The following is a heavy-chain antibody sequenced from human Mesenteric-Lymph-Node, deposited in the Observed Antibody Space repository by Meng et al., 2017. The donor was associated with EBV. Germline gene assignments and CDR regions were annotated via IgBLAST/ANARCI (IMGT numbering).Heavy chain of an antibody. CDR3: ARDREEYCSGGSCYGPGY. CDR2: IIPIFGTP. D-gene: IGHD2-15*01. V-gene: IGHV1-69*06. Sequence: GRAGRSGAEVKKPGSSVWVSCETSGGTSSSYAISWVRQAPGLGLEWMGGIIPIFGTPYYAQRFQGRVTITADKSTGTAYMDLSSLRSEDTAVYYCARDREEYCSGGSCYGPGYWGQGTLVTVSS. CDR1: GGTSSSYA. J-gene: IGHJ4*02.